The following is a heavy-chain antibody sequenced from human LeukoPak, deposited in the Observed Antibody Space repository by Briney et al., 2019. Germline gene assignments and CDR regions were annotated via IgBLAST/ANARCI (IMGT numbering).Heavy chain of an antibody. CDR1: GGSIVSSSYY. J-gene: IGHJ4*02. CDR2: IYYSGNT. D-gene: IGHD3-3*01. V-gene: IGHV4-39*01. CDR3: ARLWSGLRPPDY. Sequence: SETLSLTCTVSGGSIVSSSYYWGWIRQPPGKGQERIGSIYYSGNTYYNPSLKSRVTISADTSNNQFYLKLRSVTAADTAVYYCARLWSGLRPPDYWGQGTLVTVSS.